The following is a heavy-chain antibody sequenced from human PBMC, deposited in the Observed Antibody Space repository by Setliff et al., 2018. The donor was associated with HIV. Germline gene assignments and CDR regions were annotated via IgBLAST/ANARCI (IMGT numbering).Heavy chain of an antibody. V-gene: IGHV4-38-2*02. D-gene: IGHD2-21*02. CDR2: IGHSGDI. J-gene: IGHJ4*02. CDR3: ARDLGHGGDSDY. CDR1: GYSISSGYI. Sequence: KPSETLSLTCPVSGYSISSGYIWGWIRQPPGKGLEWIGNIGHSGDINYNPSPKSRLTISRDTSKNQVSLKLSSVTATDTAVYYCARDLGHGGDSDYWGQGTLVTVSS.